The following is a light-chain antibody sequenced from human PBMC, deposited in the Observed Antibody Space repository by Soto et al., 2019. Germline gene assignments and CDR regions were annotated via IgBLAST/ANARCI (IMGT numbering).Light chain of an antibody. CDR2: TAS. J-gene: IGKJ5*01. Sequence: DIQLTQSPTFLSASVGDRVTITCRASLGISSFLAWYQQKPGKAPNLLIHTASTLQSGVPSRFSGSGSGTEFTLTISSLQPEDFASYYCQQRHSYPITFGQGTRLEIK. CDR1: LGISSF. CDR3: QQRHSYPIT. V-gene: IGKV1-9*01.